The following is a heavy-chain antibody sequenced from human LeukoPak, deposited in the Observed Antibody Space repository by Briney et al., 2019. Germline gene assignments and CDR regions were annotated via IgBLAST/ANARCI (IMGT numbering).Heavy chain of an antibody. CDR3: TTVRHYYGSGSSPVFYYYYYMDV. CDR1: GFTFSNAW. J-gene: IGHJ6*03. Sequence: GGSLRLSCAASGFTFSNAWMSWVRQAPGKGLEWVGRIKSKTDGGTTDYAAPVKGRFTISRDDSKNTLYLQMNSLKTEDTAVYYCTTVRHYYGSGSSPVFYYYYYMDVWGKGTTVTISS. V-gene: IGHV3-15*01. CDR2: IKSKTDGGTT. D-gene: IGHD3-10*01.